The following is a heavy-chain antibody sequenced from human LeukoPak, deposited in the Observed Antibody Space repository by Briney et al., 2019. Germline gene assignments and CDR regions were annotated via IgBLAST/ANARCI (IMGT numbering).Heavy chain of an antibody. CDR1: GYTFTGYY. V-gene: IGHV1-8*03. D-gene: IGHD3-22*01. J-gene: IGHJ5*02. CDR3: ARAYDSSGNNWFDP. CDR2: MNPNSGNT. Sequence: ASVTVSCKASGYTFTGYYMHWVRQAPGQGLEWMGWMNPNSGNTGCAQKFQGRVTITRNTSISTAYMELSSLRSEDTAAYYCARAYDSSGNNWFDPWGQGTLVTVSS.